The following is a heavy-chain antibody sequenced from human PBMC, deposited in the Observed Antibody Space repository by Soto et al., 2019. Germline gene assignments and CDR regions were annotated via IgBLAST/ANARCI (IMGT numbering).Heavy chain of an antibody. CDR3: ASHSPRRKPLEIAVAAKGLAYDS. CDR2: IYYSGST. J-gene: IGHJ4*02. Sequence: QVQLQESGPRLVKPSETLSLTCAVSGGSISSYYWSWIRQPPGKGLEWIGYIYYSGSTNYNSSLKSRVTISVHTSKNRGSLKLSCVTAADTAVYYCASHSPRRKPLEIAVAAKGLAYDSWGQGTLVTVSS. D-gene: IGHD6-19*01. V-gene: IGHV4-59*08. CDR1: GGSISSYY.